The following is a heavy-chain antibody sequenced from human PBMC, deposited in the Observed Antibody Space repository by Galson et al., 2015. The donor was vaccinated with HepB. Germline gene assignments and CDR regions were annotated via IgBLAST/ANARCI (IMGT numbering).Heavy chain of an antibody. J-gene: IGHJ4*02. Sequence: SLRLSCAASGFTFSDAWMSWVRQAPGKGLEWIGRIKSITDGVTTDYGAPVKGRFTISRDDSKNTPYLQMNSLKTEDTAVYYCTTDARSTVTNTFDYWGQGTLVTVSS. V-gene: IGHV3-15*01. CDR3: TTDARSTVTNTFDY. D-gene: IGHD4-17*01. CDR2: IKSITDGVTT. CDR1: GFTFSDAW.